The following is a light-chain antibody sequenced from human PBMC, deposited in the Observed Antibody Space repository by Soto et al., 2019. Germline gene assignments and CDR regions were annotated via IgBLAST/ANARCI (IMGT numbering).Light chain of an antibody. Sequence: QSVVTQPPSASGTPGQRVSISCSGSSSNIGSNTVNWYQQLPGTAPKLVIYSNNQRPSGVPDRFSGSKSGTSASLAISGLQSEDEADYYCAAWDDSLNGYYVFGAGTKVTVL. CDR1: SSNIGSNT. CDR2: SNN. CDR3: AAWDDSLNGYYV. V-gene: IGLV1-44*01. J-gene: IGLJ1*01.